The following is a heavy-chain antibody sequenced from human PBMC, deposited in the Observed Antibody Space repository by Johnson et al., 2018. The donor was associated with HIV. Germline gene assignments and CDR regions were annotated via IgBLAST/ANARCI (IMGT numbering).Heavy chain of an antibody. CDR1: GFTVSSNY. Sequence: VQLVESGGGLVQPGGSLRLSCAASGFTVSSNYMNWVRQAPGKGLDWVSLIYSGDSTYYADSVKGRFSISRDNSKNTLYLQMNSLRAEDTAVYYCARERGLGHAFDIWGQVTMVTVSS. D-gene: IGHD7-27*01. V-gene: IGHV3-66*01. CDR2: IYSGDST. J-gene: IGHJ3*02. CDR3: ARERGLGHAFDI.